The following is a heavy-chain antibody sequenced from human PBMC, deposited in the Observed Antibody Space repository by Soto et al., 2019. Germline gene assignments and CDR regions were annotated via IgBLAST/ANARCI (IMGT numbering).Heavy chain of an antibody. CDR3: AADRGSYYGLIWFDP. D-gene: IGHD1-26*01. CDR1: GGTFSSYT. CDR2: IIPILGIA. Sequence: GASVKVSCKASGGTFSSYTISWVRQAPGQGLEWMGRIIPILGIANYAQKFQGRVTITADKSTSTAYMELSSLRSEDTAVYYCAADRGSYYGLIWFDPWGQGTLVTVSS. V-gene: IGHV1-69*02. J-gene: IGHJ5*02.